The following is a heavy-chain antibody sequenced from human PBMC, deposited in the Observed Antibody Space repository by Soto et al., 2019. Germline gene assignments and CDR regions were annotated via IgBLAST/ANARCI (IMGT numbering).Heavy chain of an antibody. Sequence: SVKVSCKASGGTFSSYAISWVRRAPGQGLEWMGGIIPIFGTANYAQKFQGRVTITADESTSTAYMELSSLRSEDTAVYYCARVVAGIAAADDYWGQGTLVTVSS. CDR3: ARVVAGIAAADDY. CDR2: IIPIFGTA. J-gene: IGHJ4*02. D-gene: IGHD6-13*01. CDR1: GGTFSSYA. V-gene: IGHV1-69*13.